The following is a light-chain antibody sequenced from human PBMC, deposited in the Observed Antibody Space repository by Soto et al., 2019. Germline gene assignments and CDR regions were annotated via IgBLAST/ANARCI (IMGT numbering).Light chain of an antibody. V-gene: IGLV2-14*01. CDR1: SSDIGAYKY. CDR3: SSYTSSSTLV. CDR2: EVS. J-gene: IGLJ2*01. Sequence: QFVLTQPASVSGSPGQSITISCTGTSSDIGAYKYVSWYQQYPGKAPKIMIYEVSNRPSGVSDRFSASKSGNTASLTISALQAEDEADYYCSSYTSSSTLVFGGGTKVTVL.